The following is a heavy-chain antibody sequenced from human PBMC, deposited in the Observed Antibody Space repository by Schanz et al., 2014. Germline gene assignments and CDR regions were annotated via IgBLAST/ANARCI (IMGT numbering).Heavy chain of an antibody. J-gene: IGHJ4*02. D-gene: IGHD1-26*01. CDR3: ARDHTTESYYAAGPAIDY. CDR1: GFTFSDYS. CDR2: IRSSSTPI. V-gene: IGHV3-48*01. Sequence: EVQLVESGGGWVQPGGSLRLSCAASGFTFSDYSMNWVRQAPGKGPEWVSYIRSSSTPIYYADSVKGRFTISRDNAKNTLCLQMNSLRAEDTAVYYCARDHTTESYYAAGPAIDYWGQGTLLTVSS.